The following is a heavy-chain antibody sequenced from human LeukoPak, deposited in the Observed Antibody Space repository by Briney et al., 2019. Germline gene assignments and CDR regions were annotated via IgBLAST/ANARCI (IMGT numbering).Heavy chain of an antibody. CDR1: GGTFSSYA. CDR3: AREGGITVFGVAQPGGAFDI. D-gene: IGHD3-3*01. CDR2: IIPIFGKA. Sequence: ASVKVSCKASGGTFSSYAITWVRQAPGQGLEWMGGIIPIFGKAKYAQKVQGRVTMSTDESTSTAYMELSSLRSEDTAVYYCAREGGITVFGVAQPGGAFDIWGQGTMVTASS. V-gene: IGHV1-69*05. J-gene: IGHJ3*02.